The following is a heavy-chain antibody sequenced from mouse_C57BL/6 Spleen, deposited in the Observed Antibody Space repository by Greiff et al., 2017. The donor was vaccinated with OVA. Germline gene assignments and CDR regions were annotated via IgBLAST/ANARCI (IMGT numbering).Heavy chain of an antibody. V-gene: IGHV14-4*01. J-gene: IGHJ2*01. CDR3: TRDSNYFDY. CDR2: IDPENGDT. Sequence: VQLQQSGAELVRPGASVKLSCTASGFNIKDDYMHWVKQRPEQGLEWIGWIDPENGDTESASKFQGKATITADTSSNTAYLQLSSLTSEDTAVYYCTRDSNYFDYWGQGTTLTVSS. D-gene: IGHD2-5*01. CDR1: GFNIKDDY.